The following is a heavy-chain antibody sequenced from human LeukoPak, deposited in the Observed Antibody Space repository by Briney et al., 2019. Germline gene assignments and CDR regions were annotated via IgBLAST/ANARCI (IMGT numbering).Heavy chain of an antibody. J-gene: IGHJ6*03. Sequence: SETLSLTCTVSGGSISSYYWSWIRQPPGKGLEWIGYIYYSGSTNYNPSLKSRVTISVDTSKNQFSLKLSSVTAADTAVYYCARANYGSGSYYHYYYYYYMDVWGKGTTVTVSS. CDR1: GGSISSYY. CDR3: ARANYGSGSYYHYYYYYYMDV. D-gene: IGHD3-10*01. CDR2: IYYSGST. V-gene: IGHV4-59*01.